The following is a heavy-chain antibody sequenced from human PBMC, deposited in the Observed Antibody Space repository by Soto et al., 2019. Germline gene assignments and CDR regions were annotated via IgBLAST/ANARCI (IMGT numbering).Heavy chain of an antibody. CDR2: IYYSGSA. Sequence: PSETLSLPCTLSGGSASNISDYWSWVRQPPGKGLEWIGYIYYSGSADYNPSLGSRVTISLDTSNNQFSLKLSSVTTAATAVGPCARGAGFSYCYYHMELWGRGTT. J-gene: IGHJ6*02. V-gene: IGHV4-61*01. D-gene: IGHD1-26*01. CDR3: ARGAGFSYCYYHMEL. CDR1: GGSASNISDY.